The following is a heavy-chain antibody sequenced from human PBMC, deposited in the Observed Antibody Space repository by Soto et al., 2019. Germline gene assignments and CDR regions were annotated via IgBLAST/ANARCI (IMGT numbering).Heavy chain of an antibody. CDR3: ARSRDGYSFYFYYGMDV. D-gene: IGHD4-4*01. Sequence: GGSLRLSCXASGFTFTSYDMHWVRQAPGKGLEWMALILHDGSAEYYADSVKGRFTISRDNSKSTLYLQMNSLRAEDTAVYYCARSRDGYSFYFYYGMDVWGQGTTVTVSS. CDR1: GFTFTSYD. CDR2: ILHDGSAE. J-gene: IGHJ6*02. V-gene: IGHV3-30*03.